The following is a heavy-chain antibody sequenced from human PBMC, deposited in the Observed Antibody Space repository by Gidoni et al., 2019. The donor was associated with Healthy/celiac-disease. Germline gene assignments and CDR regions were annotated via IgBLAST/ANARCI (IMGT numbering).Heavy chain of an antibody. CDR3: ARDSRFYDY. CDR2: ISSSSSTI. Sequence: EVQLVESGGGLVQPGGSLRLSWSASGFTFSSYSMNWVRQAPGKGLEWVSYISSSSSTIYYADSVKGRFTISRDNAKNSLYLQMNSLRAEDTAVYYCARDSRFYDYWGQGTLVTVSS. CDR1: GFTFSSYS. J-gene: IGHJ4*02. V-gene: IGHV3-48*01. D-gene: IGHD3-16*01.